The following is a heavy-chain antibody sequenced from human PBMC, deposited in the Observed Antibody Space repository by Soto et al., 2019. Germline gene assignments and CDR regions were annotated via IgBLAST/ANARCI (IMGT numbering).Heavy chain of an antibody. J-gene: IGHJ4*02. D-gene: IGHD3-22*01. CDR2: IFHSGHT. CDR3: AREESSAWSIDY. Sequence: TSETLSLTCTVSGGSMTSGDYYWSWIRQPPGKGLEWIGYIFHSGHTYYNPSLKSRVSISVETSKNQFSLKLSSVTGADTAVYYCAREESSAWSIDYWGQGTLVTVSS. CDR1: GGSMTSGDYY. V-gene: IGHV4-30-4*01.